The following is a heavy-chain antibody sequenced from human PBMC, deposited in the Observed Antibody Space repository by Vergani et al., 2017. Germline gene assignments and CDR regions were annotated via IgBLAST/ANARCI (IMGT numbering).Heavy chain of an antibody. Sequence: HVQLVETGGGVVQPGGSLRLYCATSGFSFNTYGAHWVRQAPSKGVEWVAFIGYDGRIKYNVDSVKGRFTISRDTSKKTLSLQMRSLRADDTAVYYCAKDGRENSDYGYFDYWGQGTLVTVSS. CDR2: IGYDGRIK. D-gene: IGHD4-17*01. CDR3: AKDGRENSDYGYFDY. V-gene: IGHV3-30*02. CDR1: GFSFNTYG. J-gene: IGHJ4*02.